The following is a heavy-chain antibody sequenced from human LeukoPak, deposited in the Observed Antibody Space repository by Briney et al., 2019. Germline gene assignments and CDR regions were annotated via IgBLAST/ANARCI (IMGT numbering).Heavy chain of an antibody. CDR2: ISYDGSNK. CDR1: GFTFSSYA. V-gene: IGHV3-30-3*01. D-gene: IGHD2-2*02. Sequence: GGSLRLSCAASGFTFSSYAMHWVRQAPGKGLEWVAVISYDGSNKYYADSVKGRFTISRDNSKNTLYLQMNSLRAEDTAVYYCARDFTLYCSSTSCYNEDAFDIWGQGTMVTVSS. J-gene: IGHJ3*02. CDR3: ARDFTLYCSSTSCYNEDAFDI.